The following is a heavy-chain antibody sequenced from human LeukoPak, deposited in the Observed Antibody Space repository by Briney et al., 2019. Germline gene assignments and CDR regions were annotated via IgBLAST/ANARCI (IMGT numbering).Heavy chain of an antibody. CDR2: IYYSGST. V-gene: IGHV4-39*07. Sequence: SETLSLTCTVSGGSISSSSYYWGWIRQPPGKGLEWIGSIYYSGSTNYNPSLKSRVTISVDTSKNQFSLKLSSVTAADTAVYYCARRRDGYRIRAGFWFDPWGQGTLVTVSS. J-gene: IGHJ5*02. D-gene: IGHD5-24*01. CDR3: ARRRDGYRIRAGFWFDP. CDR1: GGSISSSSYY.